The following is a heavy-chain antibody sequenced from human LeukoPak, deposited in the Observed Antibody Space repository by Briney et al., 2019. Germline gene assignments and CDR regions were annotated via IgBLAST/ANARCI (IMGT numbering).Heavy chain of an antibody. J-gene: IGHJ6*02. CDR1: GFTVSSNY. CDR2: IYSGGST. Sequence: PGGSLRLSCAASGFTVSSNYMSWVRQAPGKGLEWVSVIYSGGSTYYADSVKGRFTISRHNSKNTLYLQMNSLRAEDTAVYYCARDHTAAAGGYYHGMDVWGQGTTVTVSS. CDR3: ARDHTAAAGGYYHGMDV. D-gene: IGHD6-13*01. V-gene: IGHV3-53*04.